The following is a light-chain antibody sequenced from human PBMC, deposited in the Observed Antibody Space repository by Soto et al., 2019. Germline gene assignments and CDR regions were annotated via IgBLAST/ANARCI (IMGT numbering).Light chain of an antibody. CDR2: AAS. CDR3: LQDYNYPPYT. Sequence: AIQMTQSPSSLSASVGDRVTITCRASQGIRNDLGWYQQKPGKAPKLLIYAASSLQSGVPSRFSGSGSGTDFTLTISSLQPEDFATYYCLQDYNYPPYTVGQGTKVDIK. J-gene: IGKJ2*01. CDR1: QGIRND. V-gene: IGKV1-6*01.